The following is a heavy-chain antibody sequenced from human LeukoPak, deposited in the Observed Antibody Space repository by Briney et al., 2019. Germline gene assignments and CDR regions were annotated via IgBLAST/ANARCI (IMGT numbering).Heavy chain of an antibody. CDR3: AKDPTYYYDSSGYG. J-gene: IGHJ4*02. CDR1: GFTVSSNY. V-gene: IGHV3-53*01. Sequence: HPGGSLRLSCAASGFTVSSNYMSWVRQAPGKGLEWVSVIDSGGSTYYADSVKGRFTISRDNSKNTLYLQMNSLRAEDTAVYYCAKDPTYYYDSSGYGWGQGTLVTVSS. D-gene: IGHD3-22*01. CDR2: IDSGGST.